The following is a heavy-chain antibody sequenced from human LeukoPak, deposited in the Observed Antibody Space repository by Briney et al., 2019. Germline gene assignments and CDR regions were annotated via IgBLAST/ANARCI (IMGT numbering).Heavy chain of an antibody. D-gene: IGHD1-26*01. J-gene: IGHJ6*03. CDR2: ISSSSSYI. CDR3: ASTPPGLGALYYMDV. Sequence: GGSLRLSCAASGFSFSNHGIHWVRQAPGKGLEWVSSISSSSSYIYYADSVKGRFTISRDNAKNSLYLQMNSLRAEDTAVYYCASTPPGLGALYYMDVWGKGTTVTVSS. CDR1: GFSFSNHG. V-gene: IGHV3-21*01.